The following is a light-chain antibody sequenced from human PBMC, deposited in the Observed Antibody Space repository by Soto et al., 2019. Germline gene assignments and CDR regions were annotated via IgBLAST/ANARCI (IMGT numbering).Light chain of an antibody. V-gene: IGKV3D-15*01. Sequence: IVLTQSPGTLSLCPGERATLSCRASQSVTTQLAWYQQKPGQAPRLIIHGASSRATGVPDRITGSGSGTDFTLTISSLQSEDFAVYYCQQYNNWPPWTFGQGTKVDNK. CDR3: QQYNNWPPWT. CDR1: QSVTTQ. J-gene: IGKJ1*01. CDR2: GAS.